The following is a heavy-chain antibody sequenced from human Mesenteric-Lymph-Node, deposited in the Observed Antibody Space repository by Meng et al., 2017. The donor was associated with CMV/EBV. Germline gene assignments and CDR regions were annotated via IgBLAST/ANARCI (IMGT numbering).Heavy chain of an antibody. Sequence: GSLRLSCTVSGYSISSGHYWGWIRQSPGKGLEWIGNMHQSGPTYYNPSLRSRVTISLDTSKNQFSLKLSSVTAADTAVYYCARDRIVGTATGYLDYWGQGTLVTVSS. V-gene: IGHV4-38-2*02. CDR1: GYSISSGHY. CDR3: ARDRIVGTATGYLDY. J-gene: IGHJ4*02. D-gene: IGHD1-26*01. CDR2: MHQSGPT.